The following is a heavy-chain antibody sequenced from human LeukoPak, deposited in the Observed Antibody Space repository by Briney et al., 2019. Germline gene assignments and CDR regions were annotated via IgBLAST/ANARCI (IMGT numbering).Heavy chain of an antibody. CDR3: AKGSYYDSSGSFYFDY. CDR1: GFTFSIHW. D-gene: IGHD3-22*01. V-gene: IGHV3-74*01. Sequence: GGSLRLSCAASGFTFSIHWMHWVRQTPGQGLVWVSRMNTDGTNTAYADSVKGRFTISRDSSKNTLYVQVNSLGTEDTAAYYCAKGSYYDSSGSFYFDYWGQGTLVTVSS. CDR2: MNTDGTNT. J-gene: IGHJ4*02.